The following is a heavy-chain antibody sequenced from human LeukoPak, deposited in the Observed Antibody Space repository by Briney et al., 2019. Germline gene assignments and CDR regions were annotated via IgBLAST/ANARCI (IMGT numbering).Heavy chain of an antibody. CDR3: AREGGGNSFHQRLFDY. J-gene: IGHJ4*02. CDR2: VYTGRST. CDR1: GASISSGNDY. V-gene: IGHV4-61*02. D-gene: IGHD4-23*01. Sequence: PSQTLSLTCTVSGASISSGNDYWSWIRQPAGKGLEWIGRVYTGRSTNYNPSLKSRVTLSVDTSKNQFSLKLTSVTAADTAVYYCAREGGGNSFHQRLFDYWGQGTLVTVSS.